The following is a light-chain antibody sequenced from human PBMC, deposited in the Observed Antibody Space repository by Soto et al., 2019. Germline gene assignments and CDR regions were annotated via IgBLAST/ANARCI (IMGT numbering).Light chain of an antibody. Sequence: DIPMTQSPSTLSASVGDRVTITCRASQSISIWLAWYQQKPGKAPKFLIYDASSLESGVPSRFSGSGSGTDFTLTISSLQPDDFATYYCQQYNSSSWTFGQGTKVEIK. J-gene: IGKJ1*01. CDR1: QSISIW. CDR2: DAS. CDR3: QQYNSSSWT. V-gene: IGKV1-5*01.